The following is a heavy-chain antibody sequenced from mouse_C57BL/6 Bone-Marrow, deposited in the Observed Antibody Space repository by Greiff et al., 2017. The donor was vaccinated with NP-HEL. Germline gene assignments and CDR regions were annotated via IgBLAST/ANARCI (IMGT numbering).Heavy chain of an antibody. Sequence: VQLQQSGAELVKPGASVKISCKASGYAFSSYWMNWVKQRPGKGLEWIGQIYPGDGDTNYNGKFKGKATLTADKSSSTAYMQLSSLTSEDSAVYFCARSHLYYYGSSYAMDYWGQGTSVTVSS. J-gene: IGHJ4*01. CDR3: ARSHLYYYGSSYAMDY. CDR1: GYAFSSYW. CDR2: IYPGDGDT. V-gene: IGHV1-80*01. D-gene: IGHD1-1*01.